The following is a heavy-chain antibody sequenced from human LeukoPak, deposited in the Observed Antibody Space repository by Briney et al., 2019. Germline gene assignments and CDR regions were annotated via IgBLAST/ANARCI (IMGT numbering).Heavy chain of an antibody. CDR3: ARDRSTSSNSIYYFDY. Sequence: GGSLRPSCAASGFTFSSYSMNWVRQAPGKGLEWVSSISSSSSYIYYADSVKGRFTISRDNAKNSLYLQMNSLRAEDTAVYYCARDRSTSSNSIYYFDYWGQGTLVTVSS. J-gene: IGHJ4*02. CDR1: GFTFSSYS. D-gene: IGHD2-2*01. CDR2: ISSSSSYI. V-gene: IGHV3-21*01.